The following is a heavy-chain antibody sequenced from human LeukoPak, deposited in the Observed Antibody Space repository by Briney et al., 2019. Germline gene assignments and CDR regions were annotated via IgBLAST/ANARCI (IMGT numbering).Heavy chain of an antibody. CDR2: ISAYNGNT. D-gene: IGHD3-22*01. V-gene: IGHV1-18*01. CDR1: GYTFTSYG. Sequence: ASVKVSCKASGYTFTSYGISWVRQAPGQGLEWMGWISAYNGNTNYAQKLQGRVTTTTDTSTSTAYMELRSLRSDDTAVYYCARTYYYDSSGYYYDRDYWGQGTLVTVSS. J-gene: IGHJ4*02. CDR3: ARTYYYDSSGYYYDRDY.